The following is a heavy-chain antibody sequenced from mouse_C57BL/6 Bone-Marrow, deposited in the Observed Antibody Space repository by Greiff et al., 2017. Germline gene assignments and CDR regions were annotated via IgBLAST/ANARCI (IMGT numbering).Heavy chain of an antibody. Sequence: QVQLKQSGAELVKPGASVKISCKASGYAFSSYWMNWVKQRPGKGLEWIGQIYPGDGDTNYNGKFKGKATLTADKSSSTAYMQLSSLTSEDSAVYFGARWGYYYGSSEDYWGQGTSVTVSS. CDR1: GYAFSSYW. CDR3: ARWGYYYGSSEDY. J-gene: IGHJ4*01. V-gene: IGHV1-80*01. D-gene: IGHD1-1*01. CDR2: IYPGDGDT.